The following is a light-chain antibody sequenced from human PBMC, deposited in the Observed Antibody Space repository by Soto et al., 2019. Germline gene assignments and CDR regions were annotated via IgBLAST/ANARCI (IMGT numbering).Light chain of an antibody. J-gene: IGKJ1*01. Sequence: DIQMTQSPSTLSASVGDRVTITCRASQRIRSWLCWYQQKPGKAPKLLIYKASGLESGVPSRFSGSGSGTEFTLTIGGLQPDDFATYYCQHYDSYPWTFGQGTKVDIK. CDR2: KAS. CDR1: QRIRSW. CDR3: QHYDSYPWT. V-gene: IGKV1-5*03.